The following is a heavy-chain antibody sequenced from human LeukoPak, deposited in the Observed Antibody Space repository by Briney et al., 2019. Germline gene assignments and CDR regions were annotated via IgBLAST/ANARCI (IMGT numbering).Heavy chain of an antibody. CDR2: IKAGNGDT. V-gene: IGHV1-3*01. J-gene: IGHJ4*02. CDR1: GYIFTKYV. Sequence: ASVKVSCKASGYIFTKYVVHWVRQDPGQRPEWMGWIKAGNGDTKYSQNFQDRLTITRDTSASTVYMELSGLTSEDTALYYCARDDCGDTCYPGGYWGQGTLVTVSS. CDR3: ARDDCGDTCYPGGY. D-gene: IGHD2-21*01.